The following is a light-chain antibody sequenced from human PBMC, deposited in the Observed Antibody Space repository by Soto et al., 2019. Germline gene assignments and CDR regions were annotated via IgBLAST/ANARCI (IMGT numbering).Light chain of an antibody. CDR2: DAS. CDR3: QKRSHCHPRT. J-gene: IGKJ1*01. CDR1: QSVSSY. Sequence: IVLTQSPATLSLSPGERATLSCRAGQSVSSYLAWYHQKPGQAPRLLIYDASNRATGIPARLSGSASGTDCTTTITSPLTEAFAVYYCQKRSHCHPRTFGKGTKVEIK. V-gene: IGKV3-11*01.